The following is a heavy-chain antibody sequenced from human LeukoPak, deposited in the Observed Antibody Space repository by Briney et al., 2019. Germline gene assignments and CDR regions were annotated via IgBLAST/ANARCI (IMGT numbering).Heavy chain of an antibody. CDR2: IFETRRT. J-gene: IGHJ5*02. CDR1: GASITTHY. Sequence: SETLSLTCTVSGASITTHYRSWIRQAPGKGLEWIGYIFETRRTNYSPYFKSRVTMSADTSKNQFSLRLSSVTAADTAVYYCARRGWGDESWSGRAINWVDPWGQGTLVTVSS. D-gene: IGHD3-3*01. CDR3: ARRGWGDESWSGRAINWVDP. V-gene: IGHV4-59*11.